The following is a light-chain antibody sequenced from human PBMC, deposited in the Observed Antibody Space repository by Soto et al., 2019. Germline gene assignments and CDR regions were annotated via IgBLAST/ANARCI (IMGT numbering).Light chain of an antibody. J-gene: IGLJ1*01. V-gene: IGLV2-14*03. CDR2: DDS. CDR3: SSYTSHSHYV. Sequence: QSALTQPASVSGSPGQSITISCTGTSNVVGGYNHVSWYHHHPGKAPKLLIYDDSHRPSGVSNRFSGSKSGNTASLTISGLQAEDEADYYCSSYTSHSHYVFGTGTKVTVL. CDR1: SNVVGGYNH.